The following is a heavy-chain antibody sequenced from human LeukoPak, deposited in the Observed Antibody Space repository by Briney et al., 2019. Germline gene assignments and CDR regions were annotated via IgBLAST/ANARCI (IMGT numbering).Heavy chain of an antibody. V-gene: IGHV1-69*04. CDR3: ARERGGAKVAVAGFDY. Sequence: ASVKVSCKASGGTFSSYAISWVRQAPGQGLEWMGRIIPILDIANYAQKFQGRVTITADKSTSTAYMELSSLRSEDTAVYYCARERGGAKVAVAGFDYWGQGTLVTVSS. CDR1: GGTFSSYA. D-gene: IGHD6-19*01. CDR2: IIPILDIA. J-gene: IGHJ4*02.